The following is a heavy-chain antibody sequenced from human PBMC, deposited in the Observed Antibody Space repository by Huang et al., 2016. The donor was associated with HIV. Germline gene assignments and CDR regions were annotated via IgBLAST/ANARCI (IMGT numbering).Heavy chain of an antibody. V-gene: IGHV4-34*02. CDR1: GDSLSGYY. D-gene: IGHD5-18*01. J-gene: IGHJ4*02. CDR3: ARGRRWLQRKNYYVDY. CDR2: IHHSWTT. Sequence: QVQLQQWGAGLLKPSETMSLTCAVYGDSLSGYYWSCIRQSPGKELEWIGEIHHSWTTNYHPYLKSRGTISLDTSKKQFSLKLKSVTAADTAVFYCARGRRWLQRKNYYVDYWGQGTLVTVSS.